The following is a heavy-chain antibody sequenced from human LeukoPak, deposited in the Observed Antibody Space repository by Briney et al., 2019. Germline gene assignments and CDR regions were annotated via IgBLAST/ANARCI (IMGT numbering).Heavy chain of an antibody. Sequence: PSETLSLTCTVSGYSISSGYYWGWIRQPPGKGLEWIGSIYHSGSTYYNPSLKSRVTISVDTSKNQFSLKLSSVTAADTAVYYCARPIDPYYYDSSGYDYWGQGTLVTVSS. V-gene: IGHV4-38-2*02. J-gene: IGHJ4*02. CDR3: ARPIDPYYYDSSGYDY. CDR1: GYSISSGYY. D-gene: IGHD3-22*01. CDR2: IYHSGST.